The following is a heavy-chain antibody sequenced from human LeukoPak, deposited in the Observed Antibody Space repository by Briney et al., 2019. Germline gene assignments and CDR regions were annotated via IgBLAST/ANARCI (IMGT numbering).Heavy chain of an antibody. CDR2: ISSSGSTI. CDR1: GFTFSSYE. D-gene: IGHD3-9*01. J-gene: IGHJ6*02. V-gene: IGHV3-48*03. Sequence: PGGSLRLSCAASGFTFSSYEMNWVRQAPGKGLEWVSYISSSGSTIYYADSVKGRFTISRDNAKNSLYLQMNSLRAEDTAVYYCARGRDSLALRYFDWYQYYYYYGMDVWGQGTTVTVSS. CDR3: ARGRDSLALRYFDWYQYYYYYGMDV.